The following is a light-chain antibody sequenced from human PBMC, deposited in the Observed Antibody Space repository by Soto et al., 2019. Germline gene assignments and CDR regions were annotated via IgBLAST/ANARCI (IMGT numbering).Light chain of an antibody. CDR2: KTS. V-gene: IGKV1-5*03. Sequence: DIQMTQSPSTVSASVGDRVTITCRASQSISSWLAWYQQTPGKAPKLLIYKTSSLESGVPSRFSGSESGTDFTLTISSLQPEDFGTYYCPQVNNYPLTFGGGTKVDIK. CDR1: QSISSW. J-gene: IGKJ4*01. CDR3: PQVNNYPLT.